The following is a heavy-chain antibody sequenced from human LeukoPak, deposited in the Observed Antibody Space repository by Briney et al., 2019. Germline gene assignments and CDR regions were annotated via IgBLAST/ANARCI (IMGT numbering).Heavy chain of an antibody. CDR2: INPSGGST. V-gene: IGHV1-46*01. Sequence: ASVKVSCKASGYTFTSYYMHWVRQAPGQGLEWMGIINPSGGSTSYAQKFQGRVTMTRDTSTSTVYMELSSLRSEDTAVYYCARVGYCSGGSCYSAPFDYWGQGTLVTVSS. D-gene: IGHD2-15*01. CDR1: GYTFTSYY. CDR3: ARVGYCSGGSCYSAPFDY. J-gene: IGHJ4*02.